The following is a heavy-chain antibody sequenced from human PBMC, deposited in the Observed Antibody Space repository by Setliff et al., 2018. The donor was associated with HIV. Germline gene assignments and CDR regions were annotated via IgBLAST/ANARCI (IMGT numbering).Heavy chain of an antibody. J-gene: IGHJ4*02. CDR3: ATALESRAPFDY. CDR2: MNPNSGNT. CDR1: GYTFTSYD. D-gene: IGHD3-10*01. Sequence: ASVKVSCKASGYTFTSYDINWVRQATGQGLEWMGWMNPNSGNTGYAQKFQGRVTITADTSTDTAYMELSSLRSEDTAVYYCATALESRAPFDYWGQGTLVTVSS. V-gene: IGHV1-8*02.